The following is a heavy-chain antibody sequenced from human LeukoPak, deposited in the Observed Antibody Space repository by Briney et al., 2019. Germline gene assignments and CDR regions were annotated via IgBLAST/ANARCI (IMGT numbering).Heavy chain of an antibody. CDR1: GFTFSSYS. D-gene: IGHD1-26*01. CDR2: ISSSSSYI. Sequence: GGSLRLSCAASGFTFSSYSMNWLRQAPGKGLEWVSSISSSSSYIYYADSVKGRFTISRDNAKNSLYLQMNSLRAEDTAVYYCARDHGGSLGHAFDIWGQGTMVTVSS. V-gene: IGHV3-21*01. J-gene: IGHJ3*02. CDR3: ARDHGGSLGHAFDI.